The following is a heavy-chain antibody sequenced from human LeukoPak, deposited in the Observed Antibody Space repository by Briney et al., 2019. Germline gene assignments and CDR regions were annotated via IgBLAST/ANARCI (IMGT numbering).Heavy chain of an antibody. CDR2: ISSSSSYI. CDR3: ARVGSSSWYFGDDY. J-gene: IGHJ4*02. V-gene: IGHV3-21*01. CDR1: GFTFSSYS. Sequence: PGGSLRLSCAPSGFTFSSYSMNWVRQAPRKRLECVSSISSSSSYIYYADSVKGRFPISRDNAKDSLYLKMNSLRAEDTAVYYCARVGSSSWYFGDDYWGQGTLVTVSS. D-gene: IGHD6-13*01.